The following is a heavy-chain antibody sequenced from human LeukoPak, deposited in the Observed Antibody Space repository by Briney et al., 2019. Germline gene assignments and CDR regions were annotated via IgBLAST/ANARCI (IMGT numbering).Heavy chain of an antibody. J-gene: IGHJ6*04. CDR3: ARGCSSTSCYAFYGMDV. CDR1: GVTFSSYA. CDR2: IIPIFGTA. Sequence: GASVKVSCKASGVTFSSYAISWVRQAPGQGLEWMGGIIPIFGTANYARKFQGRVTITADESTSTAYMQLSSLRSEDTAVYYCARGCSSTSCYAFYGMDVWAKGPRSPSPQ. V-gene: IGHV1-69*13. D-gene: IGHD2-2*01.